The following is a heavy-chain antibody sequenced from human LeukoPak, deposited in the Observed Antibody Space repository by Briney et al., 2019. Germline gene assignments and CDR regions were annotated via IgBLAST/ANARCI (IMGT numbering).Heavy chain of an antibody. CDR2: INHSGST. J-gene: IGHJ6*03. D-gene: IGHD2-2*01. CDR3: ARVSTSFEAHNYYYMDV. Sequence: SETLSLTCAVYGGSFSGYFWNWIRQSPGKGLEWIGEINHSGSTNYNPSLKSRVTISVDTSKNQFSLKLSSVTAADTAVYYCARVSTSFEAHNYYYMDVWGKGTTVTVSS. V-gene: IGHV4-34*01. CDR1: GGSFSGYF.